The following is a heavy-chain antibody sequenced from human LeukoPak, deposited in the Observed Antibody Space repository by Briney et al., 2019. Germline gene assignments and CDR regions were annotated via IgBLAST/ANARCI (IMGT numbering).Heavy chain of an antibody. V-gene: IGHV3-20*04. D-gene: IGHD6-13*01. J-gene: IGHJ4*02. Sequence: GGSLRLSCAASGFTFDDYGMSWVRQAPGKGLEWVSGINWNGGSTGYADSVKGRFTISRGNAKNSLYLQMNSLRAEDTALYYCARDWGIAAAGTMETFDYWGQGTLVTVSS. CDR3: ARDWGIAAAGTMETFDY. CDR1: GFTFDDYG. CDR2: INWNGGST.